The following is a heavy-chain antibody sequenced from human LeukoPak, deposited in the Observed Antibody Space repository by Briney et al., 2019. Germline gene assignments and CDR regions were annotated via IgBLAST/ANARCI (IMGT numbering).Heavy chain of an antibody. Sequence: PGGSLRLSCAASGFTFDDYAMHWVRQAPGKGLEWVSGISWNSGSIGYADSVKGRFTISRDNAKSSPYLQMNSLRAEDTALYYCAKDRYSSGWYVSYYFDYWGQGTLVTVSS. D-gene: IGHD6-19*01. CDR1: GFTFDDYA. J-gene: IGHJ4*02. V-gene: IGHV3-9*01. CDR2: ISWNSGSI. CDR3: AKDRYSSGWYVSYYFDY.